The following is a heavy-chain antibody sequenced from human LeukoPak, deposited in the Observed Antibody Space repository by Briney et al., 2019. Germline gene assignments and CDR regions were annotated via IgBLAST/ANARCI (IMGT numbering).Heavy chain of an antibody. CDR3: ARVRLRLGELSSTIDY. CDR1: GYTFTSYG. J-gene: IGHJ4*02. V-gene: IGHV1-18*01. CDR2: ISAYNGNT. D-gene: IGHD3-16*02. Sequence: GASVKVSCKASGYTFTSYGISWVRQAPGQGLEWMGWISAYNGNTNYAQKLQGRVTMTTDTSTSTAYMELRSLRSDDTAVYYCARVRLRLGELSSTIDYWGQGTLVTVSS.